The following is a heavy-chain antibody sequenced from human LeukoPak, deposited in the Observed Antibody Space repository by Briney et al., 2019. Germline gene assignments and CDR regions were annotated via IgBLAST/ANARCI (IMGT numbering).Heavy chain of an antibody. CDR3: ARPAWSGYEQYYFDY. Sequence: SVKVSCKASGGTFSSYAISWVRQAPGQGLEWIGGIIPICGTANYAQKFQGRVTITTDESTSTAYMELSSLRSEDTAVYYCARPAWSGYEQYYFDYWGQGTLVTVSS. D-gene: IGHD5-12*01. V-gene: IGHV1-69*05. CDR2: IIPICGTA. CDR1: GGTFSSYA. J-gene: IGHJ4*02.